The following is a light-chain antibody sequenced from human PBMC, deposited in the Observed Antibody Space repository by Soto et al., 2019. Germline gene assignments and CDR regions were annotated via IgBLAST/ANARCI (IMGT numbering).Light chain of an antibody. V-gene: IGLV2-14*01. CDR1: GSDVGGYKY. J-gene: IGLJ1*01. Sequence: HSALTQPASVSGSHGQSITISCTGTGSDVGGYKYVSWYQQLPGKAPKLMIYDVSYRPSGVSDRFSGSKSGNTASLIISGLQAEDEADYYCSSYASSSPFVFGTGTKVTVL. CDR2: DVS. CDR3: SSYASSSPFV.